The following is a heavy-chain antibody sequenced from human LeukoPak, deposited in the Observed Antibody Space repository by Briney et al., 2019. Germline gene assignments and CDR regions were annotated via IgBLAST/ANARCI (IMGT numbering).Heavy chain of an antibody. D-gene: IGHD3-10*01. CDR3: ASQRGQDGSGSYVGYYYGMDV. CDR1: GFTFSSYS. Sequence: GGSLRLSCAASGFTFSSYSMNWVRQAPGKGLEWVSSISIISSYIYYADSVKGRFTISRDNAKNSLYLQMNSLRAEDTAVYYCASQRGQDGSGSYVGYYYGMDVWGQGTTVTVSS. CDR2: ISIISSYI. V-gene: IGHV3-21*01. J-gene: IGHJ6*02.